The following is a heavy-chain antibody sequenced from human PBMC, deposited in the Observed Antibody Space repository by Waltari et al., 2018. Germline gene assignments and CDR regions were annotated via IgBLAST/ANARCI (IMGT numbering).Heavy chain of an antibody. D-gene: IGHD6-19*01. CDR3: ARWLGAINQFDY. Sequence: QVQMQESGTGLVKPSETLSLTCTVTGGSISSYYWRWLRQPPGKGLEWLGEIYYSGSTNYKPARKSRVTIAVDTAKNQFSRKLRSVTAADTAVYDCARWLGAINQFDYWGQGTLVTVSS. V-gene: IGHV4-59*01. CDR1: GGSISSYY. J-gene: IGHJ4*02. CDR2: IYYSGST.